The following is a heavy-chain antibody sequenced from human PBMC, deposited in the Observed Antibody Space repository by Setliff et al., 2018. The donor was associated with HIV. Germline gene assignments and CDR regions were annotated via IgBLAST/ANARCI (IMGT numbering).Heavy chain of an antibody. Sequence: GGSLRLSCAASGFTFNNAWMTWVRQAPGKGLEWVGHIKIKTDGGTTDYAAPVKGRFTISRDDSKTTLYLQMNSLKTEDTAVYYCTTEDPWLRFGHWGQGTLVTVSS. CDR2: IKIKTDGGTT. J-gene: IGHJ5*02. D-gene: IGHD5-12*01. V-gene: IGHV3-15*01. CDR1: GFTFNNAW. CDR3: TTEDPWLRFGH.